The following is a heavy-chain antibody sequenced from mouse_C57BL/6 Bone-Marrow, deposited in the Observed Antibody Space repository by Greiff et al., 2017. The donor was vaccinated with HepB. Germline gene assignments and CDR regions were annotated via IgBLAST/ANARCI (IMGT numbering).Heavy chain of an antibody. CDR1: GFTFSDYY. CDR2: ISNGGGST. CDR3: ARHRWYFDV. V-gene: IGHV5-12*01. Sequence: EVKLVESGGGLVQPGGSLKLSCAASGFTFSDYYMYWVRQTPEKRLEWVAYISNGGGSTYYPDTVKGRFTISRDNANNTLYLQMSRLKSEDTAMYYCARHRWYFDVWGTGTTVTVSS. J-gene: IGHJ1*03.